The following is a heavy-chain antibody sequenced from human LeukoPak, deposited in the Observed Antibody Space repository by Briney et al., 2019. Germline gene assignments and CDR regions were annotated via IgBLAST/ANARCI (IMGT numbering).Heavy chain of an antibody. J-gene: IGHJ4*02. CDR1: GPTFRSYI. D-gene: IGHD1-7*01. V-gene: IGHV3-30*04. CDR3: ASPGLAFSRTGELFANYLDF. CDR2: ISYDGRIE. Sequence: GGSLRLSCAASGPTFRSYIIHWVRQAPGKGLEWLAVISYDGRIEYYADAVKGRFTISRDNSKNILYLQMNSLRVEDTAVYCCASPGLAFSRTGELFANYLDFWGQGTLVTVSS.